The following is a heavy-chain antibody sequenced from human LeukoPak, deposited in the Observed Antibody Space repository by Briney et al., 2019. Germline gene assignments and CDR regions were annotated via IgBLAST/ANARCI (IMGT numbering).Heavy chain of an antibody. CDR3: ARDYLGELHYYYYGMDV. Sequence: GASVKVSCKASGGTFSSYAISWVRQAPGQGLEWMGRIIPILGIANYAQKFQGRVTITADKSTSTAYMELRSLRSDDTAVYYCARDYLGELHYYYYGMDVWGQGTTVTVSS. CDR1: GGTFSSYA. J-gene: IGHJ6*02. V-gene: IGHV1-69*04. CDR2: IIPILGIA. D-gene: IGHD3-10*01.